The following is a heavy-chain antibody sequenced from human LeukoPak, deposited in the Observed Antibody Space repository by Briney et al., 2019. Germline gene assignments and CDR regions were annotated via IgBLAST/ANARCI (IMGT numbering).Heavy chain of an antibody. CDR2: ISYDGSNK. Sequence: GGSLRLSCAASGFTFSSYAMHWVRQAPGKGLEWVAVISYDGSNKYYADSVKGRFTISRDNSKNTLYLQMNSLRAEDTAVYYCARAGEMATSYFDYWGQGTLVTVSS. J-gene: IGHJ4*02. V-gene: IGHV3-30-3*01. CDR3: ARAGEMATSYFDY. CDR1: GFTFSSYA. D-gene: IGHD5-24*01.